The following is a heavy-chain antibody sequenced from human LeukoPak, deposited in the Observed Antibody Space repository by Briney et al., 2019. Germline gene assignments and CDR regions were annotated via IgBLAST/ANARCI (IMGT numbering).Heavy chain of an antibody. Sequence: QSSETLSLTCTVSGGSISSSSYYWSWIRQPPGKGLEWIGYIYYSGSTNYNPSLKSRVTISVDTSKNQFSLKLSSVTAADTAVYYCARDRGDPWGQGTLVTVSS. CDR1: GGSISSSSYY. J-gene: IGHJ5*02. D-gene: IGHD3-10*01. CDR2: IYYSGST. V-gene: IGHV4-61*01. CDR3: ARDRGDP.